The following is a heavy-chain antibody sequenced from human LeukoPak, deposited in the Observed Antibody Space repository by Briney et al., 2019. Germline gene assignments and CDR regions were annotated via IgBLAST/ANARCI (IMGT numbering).Heavy chain of an antibody. V-gene: IGHV3-30-3*01. J-gene: IGHJ4*02. CDR3: ARAPYDSSGYYYVALDY. CDR1: GLTFSSYA. CDR2: ISYDGSNK. D-gene: IGHD3-22*01. Sequence: GGSLRLSCAASGLTFSSYAMHWVRQAPGKGLEWVAVISYDGSNKYYADSVKGRFTISRDNSKNTLYLQMNSLRAEDTAVYYCARAPYDSSGYYYVALDYWGQGTLVTVSS.